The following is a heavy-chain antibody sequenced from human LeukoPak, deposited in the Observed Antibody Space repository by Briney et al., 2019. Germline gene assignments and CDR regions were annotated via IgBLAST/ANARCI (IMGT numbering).Heavy chain of an antibody. D-gene: IGHD3-9*01. Sequence: PGGSLRLSCAASGFTFSSYSMNWVRQAPGKGLEWVSSISSSSSYIYYADSVKGRFTISRDNAKNSLYLQMNSLRAEDTAVYYCARVIEERYFDWLWANYYYYYYMDVWGKGTTVTVSS. CDR1: GFTFSSYS. CDR3: ARVIEERYFDWLWANYYYYYYMDV. V-gene: IGHV3-21*01. CDR2: ISSSSSYI. J-gene: IGHJ6*03.